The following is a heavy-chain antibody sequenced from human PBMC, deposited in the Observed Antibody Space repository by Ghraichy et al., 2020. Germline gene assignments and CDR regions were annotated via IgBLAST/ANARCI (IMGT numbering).Heavy chain of an antibody. Sequence: GSLRLSCNVSGVSITRRSYYWGWIRQSPGKGLEWIGTVSNIGNTYYTPSLKNRVAISIDASTDQFSLRLSSVTAADTAVYYCARHGDYGLWSGYYGGDFDYWGQGTLVTVSS. V-gene: IGHV4-39*01. D-gene: IGHD3-3*01. CDR3: ARHGDYGLWSGYYGGDFDY. CDR2: VSNIGNT. CDR1: GVSITRRSYY. J-gene: IGHJ4*02.